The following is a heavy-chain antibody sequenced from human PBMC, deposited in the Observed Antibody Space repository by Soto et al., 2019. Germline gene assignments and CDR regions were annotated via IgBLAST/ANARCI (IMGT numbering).Heavy chain of an antibody. Sequence: PGGSLRLSCAASGFTFSSYAMHWVRQAPGKGLEWVAVISYDGSNKYYADSVKGRFTISRDNSKNTLYLQMNSLRAEDTAVYHCARDRGVADAFDIWGQGTMVTVSS. D-gene: IGHD2-15*01. CDR2: ISYDGSNK. CDR1: GFTFSSYA. CDR3: ARDRGVADAFDI. J-gene: IGHJ3*02. V-gene: IGHV3-30-3*01.